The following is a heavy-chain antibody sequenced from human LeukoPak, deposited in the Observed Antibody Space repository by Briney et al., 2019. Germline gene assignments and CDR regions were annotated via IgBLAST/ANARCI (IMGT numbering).Heavy chain of an antibody. V-gene: IGHV1-69*06. D-gene: IGHD4-11*01. CDR3: AVRRSNPGGYYYYYMDV. CDR2: IIPIFGTA. CDR1: GGTFSSYA. J-gene: IGHJ6*03. Sequence: ASVKVSCKASGGTFSSYAISWVRQAPGQGLEWMGGIIPIFGTANYAQKFQGRVTITADKSTSTAYMELSSLRSEDTAVHYCAVRRSNPGGYYYYYMDVWGKGTTVTVSS.